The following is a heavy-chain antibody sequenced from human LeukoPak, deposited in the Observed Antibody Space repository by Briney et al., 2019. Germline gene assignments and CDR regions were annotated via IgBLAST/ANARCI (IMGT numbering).Heavy chain of an antibody. D-gene: IGHD5-18*01. Sequence: ASVTVSCTASGYTFTSYYMHWVRQAPGQGLEWMGIINPRGGSTSYAQKFQGRVTMTRDTSTSTVYMEVSSLRSEDTAVYYCARTGGYTYGGIDYWGQGTLVTVSS. V-gene: IGHV1-46*01. CDR3: ARTGGYTYGGIDY. CDR2: INPRGGST. CDR1: GYTFTSYY. J-gene: IGHJ4*02.